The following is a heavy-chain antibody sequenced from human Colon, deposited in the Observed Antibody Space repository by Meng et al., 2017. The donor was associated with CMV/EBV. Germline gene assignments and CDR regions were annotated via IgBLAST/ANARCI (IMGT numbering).Heavy chain of an antibody. D-gene: IGHD2-2*02. V-gene: IGHV1-2*02. CDR2: INPNSGGT. J-gene: IGHJ6*02. CDR1: GYTFTGYY. CDR3: ARAAIYCSSTSCYTVGMDV. Sequence: ASVKVSCKASGYTFTGYYMHWVRQAPGQGLEWMGWINPNSGGTNYAQKFQGRVTMTRDTSISTAYMELSRLRSDDTAVCYCARAAIYCSSTSCYTVGMDVWGQGTTVTVSS.